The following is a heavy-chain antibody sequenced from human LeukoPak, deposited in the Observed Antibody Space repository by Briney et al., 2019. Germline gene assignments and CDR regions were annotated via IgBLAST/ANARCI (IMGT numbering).Heavy chain of an antibody. CDR1: GGSISSTNW. Sequence: SGTLSLTCAVSGGSISSTNWWSWVRQPPGQGLEWIGEIYHSGSTNYNLSLKSRVTISVDKSKNQFSLKLSSVTAADTAVYYCARDGRRITIFGVVKSDYYGMDVWGQGTTVTVSS. D-gene: IGHD3-3*01. V-gene: IGHV4-4*02. J-gene: IGHJ6*02. CDR2: IYHSGST. CDR3: ARDGRRITIFGVVKSDYYGMDV.